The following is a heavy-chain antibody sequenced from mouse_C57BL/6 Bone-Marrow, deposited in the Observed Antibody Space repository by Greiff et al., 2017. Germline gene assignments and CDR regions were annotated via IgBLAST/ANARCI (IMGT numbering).Heavy chain of an antibody. CDR2: SRNKANDYTT. Sequence: EVKVVESGGGLVQSGRSLRLSCATSGFTFSDFYMEWVRQAPGKGLEWIAASRNKANDYTTEYSASVKGRFIVSRDTSQSILYLQMNALRAEDTAIYYCARGGSSLYYAMDYWGQGTSVTVSS. D-gene: IGHD1-1*01. CDR3: ARGGSSLYYAMDY. V-gene: IGHV7-1*01. CDR1: GFTFSDFY. J-gene: IGHJ4*01.